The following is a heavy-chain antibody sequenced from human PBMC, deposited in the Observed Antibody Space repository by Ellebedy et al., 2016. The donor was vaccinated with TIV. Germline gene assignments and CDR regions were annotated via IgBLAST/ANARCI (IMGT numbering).Heavy chain of an antibody. D-gene: IGHD3-10*01. J-gene: IGHJ4*02. CDR1: GFTFSNYW. CDR2: INIDGSGT. V-gene: IGHV3-74*01. CDR3: ARSYYGSGSPDY. Sequence: GESLKISCAASGFTFSNYWMHWVRQAPGKGLVWVSQINIDGSGTNYADSVKGRFTISRDNAKNSLYLQMNSLRGEDTALYYCARSYYGSGSPDYWGQGTLVTVSS.